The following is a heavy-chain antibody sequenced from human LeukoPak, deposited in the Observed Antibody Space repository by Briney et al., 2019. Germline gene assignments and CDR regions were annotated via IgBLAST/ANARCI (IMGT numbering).Heavy chain of an antibody. CDR1: GFTFSSYW. D-gene: IGHD4-11*01. Sequence: SGGSLRLSCAASGFTFSSYWMSWVRQAPGKGLEWVANIKQDGSGQHYVDSVKGRFTISRDNAKNSLFLQMNSLRGEDTAVYYCTREYLTVSYFDYWGQGALVTVSS. V-gene: IGHV3-7*05. J-gene: IGHJ4*02. CDR3: TREYLTVSYFDY. CDR2: IKQDGSGQ.